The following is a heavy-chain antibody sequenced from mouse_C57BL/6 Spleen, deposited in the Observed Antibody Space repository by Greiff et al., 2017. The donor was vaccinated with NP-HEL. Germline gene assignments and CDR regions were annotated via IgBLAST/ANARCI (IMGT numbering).Heavy chain of an antibody. D-gene: IGHD1-2*01. CDR1: GYTFTDYY. V-gene: IGHV1-19*01. Sequence: VQLQQSGPVLVKPGASVKMSCKASGYTFTDYYMNWVKQSHGKSLEWIGVINPYNGGTSYNQKFKGKATLTVDKSSSTAYRELNSLTSEDSAVYYCARRYGLYYFDYWGQGTTLTVSS. CDR3: ARRYGLYYFDY. CDR2: INPYNGGT. J-gene: IGHJ2*01.